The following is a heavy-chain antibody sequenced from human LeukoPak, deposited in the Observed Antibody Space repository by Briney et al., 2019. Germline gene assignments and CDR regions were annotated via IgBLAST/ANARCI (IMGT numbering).Heavy chain of an antibody. CDR3: ASSRYYDFWSGSKRSYYYYGMDV. J-gene: IGHJ6*02. CDR1: GGSFSGYY. Sequence: SETLSLTCAVYGGSFSGYYWSWIRQPPGKGLEWIGEINHSGRTNYNPSLKGRVTISVDTSKNQCSLKLSSVTAADPAVYYCASSRYYDFWSGSKRSYYYYGMDVWGQGTTVTVSS. D-gene: IGHD3-3*01. V-gene: IGHV4-34*01. CDR2: INHSGRT.